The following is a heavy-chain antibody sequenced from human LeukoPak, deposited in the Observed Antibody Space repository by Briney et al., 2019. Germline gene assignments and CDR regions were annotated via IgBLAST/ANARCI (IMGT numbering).Heavy chain of an antibody. Sequence: PGGSLRLSCAASGFTVSSNYMSWVRQAPGKGLEWVSVVYSGGSTYYADSVKGRFTISRDNSKNTPYLQMNSLRAEDTAVYYCARAVSGSSPSGYWGQGTLVTVSS. D-gene: IGHD3-16*01. CDR2: VYSGGST. CDR1: GFTVSSNY. J-gene: IGHJ4*02. CDR3: ARAVSGSSPSGY. V-gene: IGHV3-53*01.